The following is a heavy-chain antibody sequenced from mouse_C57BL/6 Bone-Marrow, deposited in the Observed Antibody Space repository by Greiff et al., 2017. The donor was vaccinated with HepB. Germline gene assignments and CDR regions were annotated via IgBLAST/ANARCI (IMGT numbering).Heavy chain of an antibody. V-gene: IGHV1-69*01. J-gene: IGHJ4*01. CDR2: IDPSDSYT. CDR3: ARPITTVVNYAMDY. Sequence: QVQLKQTGAELVMPGASVKLSCKASGYTFTSYWMHWVKQRPGQGLEWIGEIDPSDSYTNYNQKFKGKSTLTVDKSSSTAYMQLSSLTSEDSAVYYCARPITTVVNYAMDYWGQGTSVTVSS. CDR1: GYTFTSYW. D-gene: IGHD1-1*01.